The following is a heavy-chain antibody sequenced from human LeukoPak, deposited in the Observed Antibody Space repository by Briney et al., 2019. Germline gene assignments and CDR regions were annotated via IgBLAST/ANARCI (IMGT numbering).Heavy chain of an antibody. V-gene: IGHV3-74*01. D-gene: IGHD3-22*01. CDR2: INSDGIST. CDR3: AKRTTPAYYYDSSGGFFDY. Sequence: PGGSLRLSCAASGFIFSNYWMLWVRQAPGKGLVWVSRINSDGISTSYADSVKGRFTISRDNAKNTLSLQMNSLRAEDTAVYYCAKRTTPAYYYDSSGGFFDYWGQGTLVTVSS. J-gene: IGHJ4*02. CDR1: GFIFSNYW.